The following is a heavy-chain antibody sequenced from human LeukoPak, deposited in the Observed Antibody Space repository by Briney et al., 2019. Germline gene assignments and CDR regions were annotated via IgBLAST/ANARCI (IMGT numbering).Heavy chain of an antibody. CDR1: GGSFSGYY. CDR3: ARGYYYDSSGLLSNFDY. V-gene: IGHV4-34*01. J-gene: IGHJ4*02. Sequence: SETLSLTCAVYGGSFSGYYWSWIRQPPGKGLEWIGEINHSGSTNYNPSLKSRVTISVDTSKNQFSLKLSSVTAVDTAVYYCARGYYYDSSGLLSNFDYWGQGTLVTVSS. CDR2: INHSGST. D-gene: IGHD3-22*01.